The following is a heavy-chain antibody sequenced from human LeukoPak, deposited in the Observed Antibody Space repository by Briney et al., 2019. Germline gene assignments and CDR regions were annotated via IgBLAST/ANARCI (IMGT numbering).Heavy chain of an antibody. CDR2: ISYDGSNK. V-gene: IGHV3-30-3*01. CDR1: GFTFNSYA. Sequence: PGRSLRLSCAASGFTFNSYAMHWVRQAPGKGLEWVAVISYDGSNKYYADSVKGRFTISRDNSKNTPYLQMNSLRAEDTAVYYCARSRSSYGSGSYPDWFDPWGQGTLVTVSS. D-gene: IGHD3-10*01. J-gene: IGHJ5*02. CDR3: ARSRSSYGSGSYPDWFDP.